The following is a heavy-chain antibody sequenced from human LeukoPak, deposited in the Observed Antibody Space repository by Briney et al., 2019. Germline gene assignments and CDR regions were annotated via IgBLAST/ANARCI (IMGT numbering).Heavy chain of an antibody. V-gene: IGHV5-51*01. CDR1: GYSFSSHY. Sequence: GEALKISCKGSGYSFSSHYIAWVRQMPGKGLEWMGIIYPGDSDTRYSPSFQGQVTISADKSISTAYLQWSSLKASDTAMYYCARRMASYDYGDYSGWFDPWGQGTLVTVSS. CDR3: ARRMASYDYGDYSGWFDP. J-gene: IGHJ5*02. D-gene: IGHD4-17*01. CDR2: IYPGDSDT.